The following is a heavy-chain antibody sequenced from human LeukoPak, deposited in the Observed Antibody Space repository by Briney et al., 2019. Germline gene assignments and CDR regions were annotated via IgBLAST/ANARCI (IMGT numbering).Heavy chain of an antibody. CDR1: GGSFSGYY. CDR3: ARATLNPYSSGWSD. Sequence: SETLSLTCAVYGGSFSGYYWSWIRQPPGKGLEWIGEINHSGSTNYNPSLKSRVTISVDTSKNQFSLKLSSVTAADTAVYYCARATLNPYSSGWSDWGQGTLVTVSS. CDR2: INHSGST. J-gene: IGHJ4*02. V-gene: IGHV4-34*01. D-gene: IGHD6-19*01.